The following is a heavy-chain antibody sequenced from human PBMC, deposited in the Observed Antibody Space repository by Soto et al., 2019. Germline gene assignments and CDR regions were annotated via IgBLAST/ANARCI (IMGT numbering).Heavy chain of an antibody. CDR1: GFTFSDYY. CDR3: ASLSYCSTFRY. J-gene: IGHJ4*02. Sequence: QVQLVESGGGLVKPGGSLRLSCAASGFTFSDYYMSWIRQAPGKGLESVSYISSSSSSTNYADSVKGRFTISRDNAKNSMSLHMNSLRAEDAAMYFCASLSYCSTFRYWGQGTLVTVSS. V-gene: IGHV3-11*06. D-gene: IGHD3-16*02. CDR2: ISSSSSST.